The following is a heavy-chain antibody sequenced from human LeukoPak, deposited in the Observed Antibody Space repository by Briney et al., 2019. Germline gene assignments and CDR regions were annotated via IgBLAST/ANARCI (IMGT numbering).Heavy chain of an antibody. V-gene: IGHV3-7*03. D-gene: IGHD3-22*01. CDR1: GFTFSNYW. CDR2: INEDGSER. CDR3: ATASPYRSGDYCRLRFDY. Sequence: PGGSLRLSCAASGFTFSNYWMNWVRQAPGKGLEWVATINEDGSERYYMDSMKGRFTISRDNGDNSLYLQMNSLRAEDTAVYYCATASPYRSGDYCRLRFDYWGQGTLVTVSS. J-gene: IGHJ4*02.